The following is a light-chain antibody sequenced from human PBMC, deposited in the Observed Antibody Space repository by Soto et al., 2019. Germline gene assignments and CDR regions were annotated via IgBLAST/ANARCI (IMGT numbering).Light chain of an antibody. J-gene: IGLJ3*02. CDR3: CSFAGSSTS. CDR1: SSDVGTYKP. CDR2: DDT. V-gene: IGLV2-23*01. Sequence: QSVLTQPPSVSGSPGQSITISCTGTSSDVGTYKPVSWYQQYPGKAPKVIIYDDTKRPSGVSSRFSGSKSGNTASLTISGLQAEDEADYYCCSFAGSSTSFGGGTKVTVL.